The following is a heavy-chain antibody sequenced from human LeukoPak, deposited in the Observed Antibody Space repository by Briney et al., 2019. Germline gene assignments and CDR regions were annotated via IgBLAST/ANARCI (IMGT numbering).Heavy chain of an antibody. Sequence: GGSLRLSCAASGFTFSSYGMHWVRQAPGKGLEWVAFIRYDGSNKCYADSVKGRFTISRDNSKNTLYLQMNSLRAEDTAVYYCAKALTGGCSSTSFYRGIDYWGQGTLVTVSS. CDR3: AKALTGGCSSTSFYRGIDY. V-gene: IGHV3-30*02. CDR2: IRYDGSNK. D-gene: IGHD2-2*02. J-gene: IGHJ4*02. CDR1: GFTFSSYG.